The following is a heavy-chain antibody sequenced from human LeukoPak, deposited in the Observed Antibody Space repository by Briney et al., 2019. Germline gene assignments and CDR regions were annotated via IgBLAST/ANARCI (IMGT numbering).Heavy chain of an antibody. CDR2: IYYSGST. J-gene: IGHJ3*02. CDR1: GGSISSSIYY. Sequence: SETLSLTCTVSGGSISSSIYYWGWIRQPPGKGLEWIGSIYYSGSTYYNPSLKSRVTISVDTSKNQFSLKLSSVTAADTAVYYCARPIGSSDAFDIWGQGTMVTVSS. V-gene: IGHV4-39*01. D-gene: IGHD1-26*01. CDR3: ARPIGSSDAFDI.